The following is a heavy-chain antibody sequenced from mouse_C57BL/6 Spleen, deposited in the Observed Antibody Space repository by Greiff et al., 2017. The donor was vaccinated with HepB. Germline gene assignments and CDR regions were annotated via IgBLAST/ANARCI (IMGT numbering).Heavy chain of an antibody. CDR3: ARKLGRGYWYFDV. D-gene: IGHD4-1*01. J-gene: IGHJ1*03. CDR1: GYTFTSYW. Sequence: QVQLQQPGAELVRPGSSVKLSCKASGYTFTSYWMHWVKQRPIQGLEWIGNIDPSDSETHYNQKFKDKATLTVDKSSSTAYMQLSSLTSADSAVYYCARKLGRGYWYFDVWGTGTTVTVSS. V-gene: IGHV1-52*01. CDR2: IDPSDSET.